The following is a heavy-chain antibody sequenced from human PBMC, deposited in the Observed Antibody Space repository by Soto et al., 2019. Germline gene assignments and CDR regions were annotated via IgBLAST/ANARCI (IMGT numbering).Heavy chain of an antibody. J-gene: IGHJ4*02. CDR1: GFTFSSNG. CDR3: ARGVEYSGSWLPADY. Sequence: QVQLVESGGGVVQPGRSLRLSCAASGFTFSSNGMHWVRQAPGKGLEWVAVIWFDGSNKYYAESVKGRFTISRDNSKNTLYLQMNSLRVEDTAVYYCARGVEYSGSWLPADYWGQGTLVTVSS. V-gene: IGHV3-33*01. D-gene: IGHD6-13*01. CDR2: IWFDGSNK.